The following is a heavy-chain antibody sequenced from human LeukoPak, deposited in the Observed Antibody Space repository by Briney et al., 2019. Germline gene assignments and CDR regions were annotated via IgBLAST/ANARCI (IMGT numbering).Heavy chain of an antibody. V-gene: IGHV1-2*02. CDR2: ISPNSGAT. CDR3: ARGDCSVSGCHGGNWFDP. Sequence: GASVKDSCKASGYTFTGYYIHWVRQAPGQGLEWMGWISPNSGATNYAQSFQGRVTMTRDTSTNTAHMELSRLRSDDTAVYYCARGDCSVSGCHGGNWFDPWGQGTPVTVSS. D-gene: IGHD2-15*01. CDR1: GYTFTGYY. J-gene: IGHJ5*02.